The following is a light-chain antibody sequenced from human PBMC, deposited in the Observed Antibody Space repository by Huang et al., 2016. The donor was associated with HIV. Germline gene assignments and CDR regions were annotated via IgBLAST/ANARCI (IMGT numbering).Light chain of an antibody. CDR1: QTVTSRF. J-gene: IGKJ4*01. V-gene: IGKV3-20*01. CDR2: GAS. Sequence: EIVLTQSPGTLSLSPGERATLSCRASQTVTSRFLAWYQQKPGQAPRRLIYGASDRATGIPDRFIVSGSETNFTLTISRLEPEDFAMYYCQHYGNSRTFGGGTKVEIK. CDR3: QHYGNSRT.